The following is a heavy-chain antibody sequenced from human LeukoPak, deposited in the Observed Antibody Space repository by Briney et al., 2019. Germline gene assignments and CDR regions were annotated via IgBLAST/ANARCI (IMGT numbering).Heavy chain of an antibody. J-gene: IGHJ4*02. CDR2: IQYDGSKK. Sequence: GGSLRLSCAASGFSFSNYDIHWVRQAPGKGLEWVARIQYDGSKKYFADSVKGRFTISRDNAKNSLYLQMNSLRAEDTAVYYCAREPAEYDILTGYYMGVDYWGQGTLVTVSS. D-gene: IGHD3-9*01. CDR1: GFSFSNYD. V-gene: IGHV3-30*02. CDR3: AREPAEYDILTGYYMGVDY.